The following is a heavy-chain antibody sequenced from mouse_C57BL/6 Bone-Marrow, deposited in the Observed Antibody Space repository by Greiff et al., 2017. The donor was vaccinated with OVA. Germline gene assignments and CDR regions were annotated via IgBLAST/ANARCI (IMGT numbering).Heavy chain of an antibody. D-gene: IGHD1-1*01. CDR2: IDPSDSYT. Sequence: QVQLQQPGAELVRPGTSVKLSCKASGYTFTSYWMHWVKQRPGQGLEWIGVIDPSDSYTNYNHKFKGKATLTVDTSSSTAYMQLSSLTSEDSAVYYCARYPVYDGSSYGDWGQGTTRTVSS. CDR1: GYTFTSYW. V-gene: IGHV1-59*01. CDR3: ARYPVYDGSSYGD. J-gene: IGHJ2*01.